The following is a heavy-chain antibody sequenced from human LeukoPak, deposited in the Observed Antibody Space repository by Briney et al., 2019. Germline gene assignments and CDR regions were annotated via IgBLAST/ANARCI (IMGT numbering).Heavy chain of an antibody. J-gene: IGHJ4*02. CDR2: ISGSGGST. Sequence: GGSLRLSCAASGFTFSSYAMSWVRQAPGKGLEWVSAISGSGGSTYYADSVKGRFTISRDNSKNTLYLQMNSLRAEDTAVYCCARDLTMVRGVIIEDYWGQGTLVTVSS. V-gene: IGHV3-23*01. CDR1: GFTFSSYA. CDR3: ARDLTMVRGVIIEDY. D-gene: IGHD3-10*01.